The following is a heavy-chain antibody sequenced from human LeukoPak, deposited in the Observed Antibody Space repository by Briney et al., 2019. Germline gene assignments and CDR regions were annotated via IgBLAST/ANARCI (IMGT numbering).Heavy chain of an antibody. V-gene: IGHV1-2*04. CDR3: ARGGTLGSDYVWGCYPHAFDY. J-gene: IGHJ4*02. D-gene: IGHD3-16*02. Sequence: GASVKVSCKASGYTFTGYYMHWVRQAPGQGLEWMGWINPNSGGTNYAQKFQGWVTMTRDTSISTAYMELSRLRSDDTAVYYCARGGTLGSDYVWGCYPHAFDYWGQGTLVTVSS. CDR1: GYTFTGYY. CDR2: INPNSGGT.